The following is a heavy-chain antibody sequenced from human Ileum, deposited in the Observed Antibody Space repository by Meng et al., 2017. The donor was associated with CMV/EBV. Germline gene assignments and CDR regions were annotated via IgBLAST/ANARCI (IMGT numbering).Heavy chain of an antibody. J-gene: IGHJ5*02. Sequence: VRLQESGPGLVKPSPTPSLTCTVSGASITNDDYYWSWIRQPPGKGLEWIGYIYYNGITYYNPSLKSRIAILVDTSKSQFSLIVSSVTAADTAVYYCAKYSGPSRWFDPWGQGTLVTVSS. CDR1: GASITNDDYY. CDR2: IYYNGIT. V-gene: IGHV4-30-4*01. CDR3: AKYSGPSRWFDP. D-gene: IGHD5-12*01.